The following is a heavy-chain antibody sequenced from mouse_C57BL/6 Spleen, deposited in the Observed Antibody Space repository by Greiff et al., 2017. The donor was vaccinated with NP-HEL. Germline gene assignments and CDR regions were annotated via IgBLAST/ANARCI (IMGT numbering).Heavy chain of an antibody. CDR3: ARSGITTRYYFDY. J-gene: IGHJ2*01. CDR1: GYTFTSYW. CDR2: IDPSDSYT. D-gene: IGHD1-1*01. V-gene: IGHV1-69*01. Sequence: QVQLQQPGAELVMPGASVKLSCKASGYTFTSYWMHWVKQRPGQGLEWIGEIDPSDSYTNYNQKFKGKSTLTVDKSSSTAYMQLSSLTSEDSAVYYCARSGITTRYYFDYWGQGTTLTVSS.